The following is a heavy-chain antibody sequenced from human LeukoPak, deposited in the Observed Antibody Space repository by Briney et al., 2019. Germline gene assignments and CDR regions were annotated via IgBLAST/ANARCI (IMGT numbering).Heavy chain of an antibody. CDR2: IYSSGST. CDR1: GDSISDYY. J-gene: IGHJ3*01. CDR3: ARYQKGGGAFDF. D-gene: IGHD2-2*01. Sequence: PSETLSLTCTVSGDSISDYYWGWIRQPPGKGPEWIGYIYSSGSTNYSSSLKSRVAISVDTSKNQFSLNLNSVTAADTAMYYCARYQKGGGAFDFWGQGTMVTVSS. V-gene: IGHV4-59*01.